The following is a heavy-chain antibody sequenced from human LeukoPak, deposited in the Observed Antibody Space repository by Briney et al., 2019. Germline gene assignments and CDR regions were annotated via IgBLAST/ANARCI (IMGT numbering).Heavy chain of an antibody. CDR3: ARGRDYGDYTEDGQFDY. Sequence: ASVKVSCKASGYTFTSYGISWVRRAPGQGLEWMGWISAYNGNTNYAQKLQGRVTMTTDTSTSTAYMELRILRSDDTAVYYCARGRDYGDYTEDGQFDYWGQGTLVTVSS. D-gene: IGHD4-17*01. V-gene: IGHV1-18*01. CDR2: ISAYNGNT. CDR1: GYTFTSYG. J-gene: IGHJ4*02.